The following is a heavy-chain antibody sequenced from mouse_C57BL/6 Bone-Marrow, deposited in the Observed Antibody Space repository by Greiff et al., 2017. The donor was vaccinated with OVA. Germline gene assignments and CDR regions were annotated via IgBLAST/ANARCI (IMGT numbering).Heavy chain of an antibody. CDR3: ARERVNYDYPYAMDY. J-gene: IGHJ4*01. CDR2: INPSSGYT. D-gene: IGHD2-4*01. Sequence: VQLQQSGAELAKPGASVKLSCKASGYTFTSYWMHWVKQRPGQGLEWIGYINPSSGYTKYNQKFKDKYTLTADKSSSTAYMQLSSLTYEDSAVYYCARERVNYDYPYAMDYWGQGTSVTVSS. CDR1: GYTFTSYW. V-gene: IGHV1-7*01.